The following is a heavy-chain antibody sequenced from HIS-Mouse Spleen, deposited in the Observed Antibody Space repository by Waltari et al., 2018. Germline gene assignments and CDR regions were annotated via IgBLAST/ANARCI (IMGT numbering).Heavy chain of an antibody. V-gene: IGHV3-30*18. CDR1: GFTFSSYG. CDR3: AKDKHHAFDY. Sequence: QVQLVESGGGLVQPGRSLRLSCAASGFTFSSYGMNGVRQAPGKGLEWVAVISYDGSNKYYADSVKGRFTISRDNSKNTLYLQMNSLRAEDTAVYYCAKDKHHAFDYWGQGTLVTVSS. J-gene: IGHJ4*02. CDR2: ISYDGSNK.